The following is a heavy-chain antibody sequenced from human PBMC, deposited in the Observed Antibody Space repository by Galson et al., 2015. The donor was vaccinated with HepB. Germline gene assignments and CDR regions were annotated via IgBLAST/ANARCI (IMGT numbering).Heavy chain of an antibody. Sequence: SVKVSCKASGYTFTTYAMHWVRQAPGQSLEWMGWINTGNGNTNYSQKFQGRVTITRDKSASTAYMELRSLRSEDTAVYYCARGRTSLGLLEWSPPFDYWGQGTLVTVSS. D-gene: IGHD3-3*01. CDR2: INTGNGNT. J-gene: IGHJ4*02. CDR3: ARGRTSLGLLEWSPPFDY. CDR1: GYTFTTYA. V-gene: IGHV1-3*04.